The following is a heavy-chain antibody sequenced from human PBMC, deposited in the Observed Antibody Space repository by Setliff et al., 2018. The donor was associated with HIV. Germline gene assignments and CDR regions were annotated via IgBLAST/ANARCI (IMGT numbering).Heavy chain of an antibody. CDR3: TTDLSAPLTFFSDSSRFV. J-gene: IGHJ4*02. CDR1: GFTFSDAW. CDR2: IKSKTNGGTT. V-gene: IGHV3-15*01. Sequence: GGSLRLSCTASGFTFSDAWMTWVRQAPGKGLEWVGRIKSKTNGGTTDFSAPVKGRFTISRDDSENTLYLQTNNLKAEDTAVYYCTTDLSAPLTFFSDSSRFVWGQGTLVTVSS. D-gene: IGHD3-22*01.